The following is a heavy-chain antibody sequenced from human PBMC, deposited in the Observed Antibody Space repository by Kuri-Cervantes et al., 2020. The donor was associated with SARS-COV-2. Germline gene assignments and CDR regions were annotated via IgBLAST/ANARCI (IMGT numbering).Heavy chain of an antibody. D-gene: IGHD6-6*01. CDR3: ARDTFWQLGQYYYYGMDV. CDR1: GGSISNYY. CDR2: IHYTGST. V-gene: IGHV4-59*01. J-gene: IGHJ6*02. Sequence: ESLKISCTVSGGSISNYYWSWIRQPPGKGLEWIGYIHYTGSTSYNPSLKSRVTISVDTSKNQFSLKLSSVTAADTAVYYCARDTFWQLGQYYYYGMDVWGQGTTVTVSS.